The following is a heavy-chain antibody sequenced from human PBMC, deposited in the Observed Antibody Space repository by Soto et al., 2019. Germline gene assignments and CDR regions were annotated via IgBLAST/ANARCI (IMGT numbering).Heavy chain of an antibody. J-gene: IGHJ5*02. CDR2: IYYSGST. V-gene: IGHV4-31*03. CDR1: GGSISSGGYY. D-gene: IGHD6-6*01. CDR3: ARAGHSSSSEGANWFDP. Sequence: PSATLSLTCTVSGGSISSGGYYWSWIRQHPGKGLEWIGYIYYSGSTYYNPSLKSRVTISVDTSKNQFSLNLSSVTAADTAVYYCARAGHSSSSEGANWFDPWGQGTLVTVSS.